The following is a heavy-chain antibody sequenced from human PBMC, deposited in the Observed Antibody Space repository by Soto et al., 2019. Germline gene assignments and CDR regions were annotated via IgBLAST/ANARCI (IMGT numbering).Heavy chain of an antibody. CDR2: INVGNGNT. J-gene: IGHJ4*02. CDR3: AREGAHYTPLDH. Sequence: ASVKVSCKASGYTFTDYAIHWVRQAPGQGLEWMGWINVGNGNTGYSRKFQGRVTNARDMSASTAYIEVTSLTSEDTAIYYCAREGAHYTPLDHWGQGTLVTVSS. D-gene: IGHD2-15*01. CDR1: GYTFTDYA. V-gene: IGHV1-3*01.